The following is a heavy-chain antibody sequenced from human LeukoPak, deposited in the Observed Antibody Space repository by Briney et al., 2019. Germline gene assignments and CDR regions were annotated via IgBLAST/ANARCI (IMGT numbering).Heavy chain of an antibody. CDR2: IGTYNGNT. CDR3: ARGGYCNGANCYPFVY. J-gene: IGHJ4*02. Sequence: ASVKVSCKASGYTFNNYGISWVRQAPGQGLEWMAWIGTYNGNTNYAQNLQGRVTVTTDTSTSTAYMELRSLRSDDTAVYYCARGGYCNGANCYPFVYWGQGTLVTVSS. V-gene: IGHV1-18*01. D-gene: IGHD2-15*01. CDR1: GYTFNNYG.